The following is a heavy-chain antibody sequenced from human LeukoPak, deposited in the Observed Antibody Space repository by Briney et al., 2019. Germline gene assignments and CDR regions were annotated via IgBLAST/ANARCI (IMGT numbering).Heavy chain of an antibody. J-gene: IGHJ5*02. CDR1: GGFISSSSYY. V-gene: IGHV4-39*01. Sequence: SETLSLTCTVSGGFISSSSYYWGWSRQPPGNGLEWIGSIYYSGSTYYNPSLKSRVTISVDTSKNQFSLKLSSVTAADTAVYYCARIVVVPAAIWRVRFDPWGQGTLVTVSS. CDR3: ARIVVVPAAIWRVRFDP. D-gene: IGHD2-2*02. CDR2: IYYSGST.